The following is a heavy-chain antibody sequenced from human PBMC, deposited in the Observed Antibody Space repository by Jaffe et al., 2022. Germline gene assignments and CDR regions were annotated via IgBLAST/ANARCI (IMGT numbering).Heavy chain of an antibody. Sequence: EVQLLESGGGLVQPGGSLRLSCAASGFTFSSYAMSWVRQAPGKGLEWVSAISGSGGSTYYADSVKGRFTISRDNSKNTLYLQMNSLRAEDTAVYYCAKDITPEGFGDVGAFDIWGQGTMVTVSS. V-gene: IGHV3-23*01. CDR1: GFTFSSYA. CDR3: AKDITPEGFGDVGAFDI. CDR2: ISGSGGST. J-gene: IGHJ3*02. D-gene: IGHD3-10*01.